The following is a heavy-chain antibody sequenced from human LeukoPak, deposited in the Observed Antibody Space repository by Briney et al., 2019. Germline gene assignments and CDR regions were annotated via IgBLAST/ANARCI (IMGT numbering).Heavy chain of an antibody. CDR3: ARYYYDRSGQED. J-gene: IGHJ1*01. Sequence: GGSLRLSCAASGFTFSSYGMHWVRQAPGKGLEWVAFIRYDGSNKYYADSVKGRFTISRDNSKNTLYLQMNSLRAEDTAVYYCARYYYDRSGQEDWGQGTLVTVSS. CDR1: GFTFSSYG. D-gene: IGHD3-22*01. CDR2: IRYDGSNK. V-gene: IGHV3-30*02.